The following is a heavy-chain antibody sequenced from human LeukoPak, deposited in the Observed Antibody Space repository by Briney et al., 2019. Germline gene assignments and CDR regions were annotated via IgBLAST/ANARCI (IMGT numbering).Heavy chain of an antibody. J-gene: IGHJ3*02. CDR3: ARDLGGATNAFDI. D-gene: IGHD1-26*01. CDR2: IYYSGST. CDR1: GGSISTYY. Sequence: SETLSLTCTVSGGSISTYYWSWIRQPPGKGLEWIGYIYYSGSTNYNPSLKSRVTISVDTSKNQFSLKLSSVTAADTAVYYCARDLGGATNAFDIWGQGTMVTVSS. V-gene: IGHV4-59*01.